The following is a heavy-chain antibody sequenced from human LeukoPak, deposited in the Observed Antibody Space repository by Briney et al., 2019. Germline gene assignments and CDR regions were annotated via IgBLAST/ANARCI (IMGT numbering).Heavy chain of an antibody. CDR2: ISSSGSTI. Sequence: GGSLRLSCAASGFTFSDYYMSWIRQAPGKGLEWVSYISSSGSTIYYADSVKGRFTISRDNAKNSLYLQMNSLRAEDTAVYYCARVMGIVGATTAYYYMDVWGKGTAVTVSS. D-gene: IGHD1-26*01. V-gene: IGHV3-11*04. J-gene: IGHJ6*03. CDR1: GFTFSDYY. CDR3: ARVMGIVGATTAYYYMDV.